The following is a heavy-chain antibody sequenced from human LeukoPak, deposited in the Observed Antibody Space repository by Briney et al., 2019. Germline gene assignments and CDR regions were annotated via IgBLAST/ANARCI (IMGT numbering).Heavy chain of an antibody. Sequence: GGSLRLSCAASGFTFNRHSMNWVRQTTGKGLEWLSSISSSCDYRDYTDSVKGRFTISRDNAKNSLYLQMNSLRVEDTAVYYCASRSEFDYWGQGTLVTVSS. D-gene: IGHD3-16*02. V-gene: IGHV3-21*01. CDR3: ASRSEFDY. CDR2: ISSSCDYR. CDR1: GFTFNRHS. J-gene: IGHJ4*02.